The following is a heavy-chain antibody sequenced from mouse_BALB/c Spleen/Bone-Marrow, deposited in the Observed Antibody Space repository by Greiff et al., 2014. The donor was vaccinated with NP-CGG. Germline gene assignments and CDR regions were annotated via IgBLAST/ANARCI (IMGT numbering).Heavy chain of an antibody. V-gene: IGHV1-7*01. J-gene: IGHJ3*01. D-gene: IGHD2-4*01. CDR1: GYTFTSYW. Sequence: QVQLQQSGAELAKPGASVRMSCKASGYTFTSYWMHWVKQRPGQGLEWIGYINPSTGYTEYNQKFKDKATLTADKSSSTAYMQLSSLTSEASAVYYGARSATMIFAYWGQGTLVTVSA. CDR3: ARSATMIFAY. CDR2: INPSTGYT.